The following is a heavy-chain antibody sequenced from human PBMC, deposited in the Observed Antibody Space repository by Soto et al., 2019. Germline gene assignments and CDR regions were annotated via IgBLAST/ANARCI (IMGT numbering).Heavy chain of an antibody. J-gene: IGHJ4*02. Sequence: QVQLQQWGAGLLKPSETLSLTCAVYSGSFSGYYWSWIRQPPGKGLEWIGELYQGLSIIYNPSLESRVTISGDSSKNQFSLKLRSVTAADTAVYYCARHGGYYFDYWGQRTLVTVSS. V-gene: IGHV4-34*01. D-gene: IGHD3-16*01. CDR3: ARHGGYYFDY. CDR2: LYQGLSI. CDR1: SGSFSGYY.